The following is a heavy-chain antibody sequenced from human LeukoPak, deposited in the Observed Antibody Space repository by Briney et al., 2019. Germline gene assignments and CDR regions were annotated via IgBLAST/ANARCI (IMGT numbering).Heavy chain of an antibody. Sequence: GGSLTLTCAASGFTFSSYWMSWVRQAPGKGLEWVANIKQDGSEKYYVDSVKGRFTISRDNAKNSLYLQMNSLRAEDTAVYYCARARLVRPPFYGMDVWGQGTTVTVSS. D-gene: IGHD1-1*01. J-gene: IGHJ6*02. CDR3: ARARLVRPPFYGMDV. CDR1: GFTFSSYW. V-gene: IGHV3-7*01. CDR2: IKQDGSEK.